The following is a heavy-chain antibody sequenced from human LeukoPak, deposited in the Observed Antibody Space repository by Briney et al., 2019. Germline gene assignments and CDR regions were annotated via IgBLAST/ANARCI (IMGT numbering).Heavy chain of an antibody. CDR3: ARVRYYGSGSYIPPNFDY. Sequence: PGGSLRLSCAASGFTFSSYGMHWVRQAPGKGLEWVAVISYDGSNKYYADSVKGRFTISRDNSKNTLYLQMNSLRAEDTAVYYCARVRYYGSGSYIPPNFDYWGQGTLVTVSS. CDR2: ISYDGSNK. J-gene: IGHJ4*02. CDR1: GFTFSSYG. V-gene: IGHV3-30*03. D-gene: IGHD3-10*01.